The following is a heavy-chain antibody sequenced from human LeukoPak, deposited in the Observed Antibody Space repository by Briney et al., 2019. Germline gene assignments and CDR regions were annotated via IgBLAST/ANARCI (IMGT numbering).Heavy chain of an antibody. CDR2: ISSSSSTI. J-gene: IGHJ4*02. D-gene: IGHD1-7*01. Sequence: GGSLRLSCAASGFTFSSYPLNWVRQAPGKGLEWVSYISSSSSTIYYTDSVNGRFTISRDNARNSLYLQMNNVRDEDTAVYYCAKAFQLEVRAYDSWGQGTLVTVSP. CDR1: GFTFSSYP. V-gene: IGHV3-48*02. CDR3: AKAFQLEVRAYDS.